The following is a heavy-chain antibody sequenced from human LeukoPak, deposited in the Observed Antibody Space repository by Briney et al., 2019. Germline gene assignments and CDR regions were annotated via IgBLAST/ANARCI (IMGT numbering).Heavy chain of an antibody. CDR3: ARDYSVDY. D-gene: IGHD4-11*01. V-gene: IGHV3-7*01. CDR1: GFTFSNYW. Sequence: GGSLRLSCAASGFTFSNYWMSWVRPAPGKGLEWVANIKQDGIEKYYVDSVKGRFTISRDNARNSLYLRTNNHRAEDTAVYYSARDYSVDYWGQGTLVTVSS. J-gene: IGHJ4*02. CDR2: IKQDGIEK.